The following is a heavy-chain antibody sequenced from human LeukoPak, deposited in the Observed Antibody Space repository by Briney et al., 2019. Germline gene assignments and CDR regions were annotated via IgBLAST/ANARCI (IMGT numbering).Heavy chain of an antibody. D-gene: IGHD3-9*01. CDR3: AKDPARRADIGSGYPDY. V-gene: IGHV3-30*02. CDR1: GFTFSSYG. Sequence: PGGSLRLSCAASGFTFSSYGMHWVRQAPGKGLEWVAFIRYDGSNKYYADSVKGRFTISRDNSKNTLYLQMNSLRAEDTAVYYCAKDPARRADIGSGYPDYWGQGTLVTVSS. CDR2: IRYDGSNK. J-gene: IGHJ4*02.